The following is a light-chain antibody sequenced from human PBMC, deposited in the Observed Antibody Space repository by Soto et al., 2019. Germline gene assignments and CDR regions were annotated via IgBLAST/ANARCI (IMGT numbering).Light chain of an antibody. CDR2: KAS. Sequence: DIQMTQAPSTLSASVGDRVTISCRASQSISSRLAWYQQKAGKAPKLLIYKASGLQSGVPSRFSCSGSGTEFTLIISSLQPDDFAPYYCQQYARNPLTFGGGTKV. CDR1: QSISSR. CDR3: QQYARNPLT. J-gene: IGKJ4*01. V-gene: IGKV1-5*03.